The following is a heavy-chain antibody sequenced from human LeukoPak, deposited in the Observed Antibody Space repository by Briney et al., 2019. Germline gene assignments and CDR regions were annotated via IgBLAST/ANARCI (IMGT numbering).Heavy chain of an antibody. CDR2: INHSGST. D-gene: IGHD3-22*01. J-gene: IGHJ4*02. Sequence: PSETLSLTCAVYGGSFSGYYWSWIRQPPGKGLEWIGEINHSGSTNYNPSLKSRVTISVDTSKNQFSLKLSSVTAADTAVYYCARATGTYDSSGYYYDYWGQGTLVTVSS. V-gene: IGHV4-34*01. CDR1: GGSFSGYY. CDR3: ARATGTYDSSGYYYDY.